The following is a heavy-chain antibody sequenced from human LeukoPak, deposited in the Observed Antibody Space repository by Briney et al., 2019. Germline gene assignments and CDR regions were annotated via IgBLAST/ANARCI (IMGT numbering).Heavy chain of an antibody. CDR1: GFTFSSYE. V-gene: IGHV3-48*03. CDR2: ISSSGSTI. CDR3: ARDLSLIALTD. Sequence: GGSLRLSCAAFGFTFSSYEMNWVRQAPGKGLEWVSYISSSGSTIYYADSVKGRFTISRDNAKNSLYLQMNSLRAEDTAVYYCARDLSLIALTDWGQGTLVTVSS. D-gene: IGHD3-22*01. J-gene: IGHJ4*02.